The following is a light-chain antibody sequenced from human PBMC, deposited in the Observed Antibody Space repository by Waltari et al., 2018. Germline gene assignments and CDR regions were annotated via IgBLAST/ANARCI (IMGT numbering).Light chain of an antibody. V-gene: IGLV6-57*02. CDR1: RGSIASNY. CDR3: QSYDNNNWV. J-gene: IGLJ3*02. Sequence: NFMLTQSHSVSESPGKTVTISCTGSRGSIASNYVQWYQQRPGSAPTIVIYEDNQRPSGVPDRFSGSIDRSSNSASLTISGLKTEDEADYYCQSYDNNNWVFGGGTKLTVL. CDR2: EDN.